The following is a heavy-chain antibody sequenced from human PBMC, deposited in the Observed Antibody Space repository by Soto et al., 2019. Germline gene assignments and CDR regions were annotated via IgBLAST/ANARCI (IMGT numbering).Heavy chain of an antibody. J-gene: IGHJ4*02. CDR1: GFTFSSYA. CDR2: ISGSGGST. CDR3: AKTCRDIVVVVAPGKTKNCYERF. V-gene: IGHV3-23*01. D-gene: IGHD2-15*01. Sequence: GGSLRLSCAASGFTFSSYAMSWVRQAPGKGLEWVSAISGSGGSTYYADSVKGRFTISRDNSKNTLYLQMNSLRAEDTAVYYCAKTCRDIVVVVAPGKTKNCYERFWGQGTLVTVSS.